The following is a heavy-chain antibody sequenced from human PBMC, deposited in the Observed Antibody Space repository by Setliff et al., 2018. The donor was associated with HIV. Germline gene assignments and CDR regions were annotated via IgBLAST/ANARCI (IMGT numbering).Heavy chain of an antibody. CDR3: ARGRYHYMDV. J-gene: IGHJ6*03. V-gene: IGHV4-34*01. Sequence: SETLSLTCAVYGGSFSGYSWNWIRQPPGKELEWIGEINHSGGTNYNPSLKSRVTISLDTSKNQFSLKLTSVTAADTALYYCARGRYHYMDVWGKGTTVTVSS. CDR2: INHSGGT. CDR1: GGSFSGYS.